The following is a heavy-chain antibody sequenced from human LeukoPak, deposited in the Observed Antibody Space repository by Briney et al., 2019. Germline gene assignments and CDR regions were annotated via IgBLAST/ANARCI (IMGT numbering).Heavy chain of an antibody. J-gene: IGHJ6*02. CDR1: GGSFSGYY. D-gene: IGHD6-13*01. CDR3: ARAYSSSWYYYYGMDV. CDR2: INHSGST. Sequence: SETLSLTCAVYGGSFSGYYWSWIRQPPGKGLEWIGEINHSGSTSYNPSLKSRVTISVDTSKNQFSLKLSSVTAADTAVYYCARAYSSSWYYYYGMDVWGQGTTVTVSS. V-gene: IGHV4-34*01.